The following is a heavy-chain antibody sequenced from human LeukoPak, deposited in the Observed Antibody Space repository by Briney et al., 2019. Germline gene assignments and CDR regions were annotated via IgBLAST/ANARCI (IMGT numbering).Heavy chain of an antibody. J-gene: IGHJ4*02. V-gene: IGHV4-59*01. CDR1: GGSISNYY. Sequence: SETLSLTCTVSGGSISNYYWSWIRQPPGKGLEWIGFITYSGSTDHNPSLKSRVTISVDASKNQFSLKLTSVTAADTAVYYCVRHTTSGWYQVVYWGQGTLVTVSS. CDR2: ITYSGST. CDR3: VRHTTSGWYQVVY. D-gene: IGHD6-19*01.